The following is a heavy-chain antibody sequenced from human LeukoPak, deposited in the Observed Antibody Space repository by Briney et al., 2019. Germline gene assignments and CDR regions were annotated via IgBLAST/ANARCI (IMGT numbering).Heavy chain of an antibody. CDR3: ARALSYYYHYMDV. CDR2: IYYSGST. CDR1: GASFSSYY. V-gene: IGHV4-59*01. J-gene: IGHJ6*03. Sequence: SETLSLTCTVSGASFSSYYWSWIRQPPGKGLEWIGYIYYSGSTNYNPSLKSRVTISVDTSKNQFSLKLSSVTAADTAVYYCARALSYYYHYMDVWGKGTTVTISS. D-gene: IGHD2/OR15-2a*01.